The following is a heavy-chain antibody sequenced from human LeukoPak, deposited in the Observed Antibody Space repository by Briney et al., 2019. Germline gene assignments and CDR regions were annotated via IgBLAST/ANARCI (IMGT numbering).Heavy chain of an antibody. J-gene: IGHJ4*02. CDR3: PIVPSGSYYRGKYFDY. V-gene: IGHV4-59*13. D-gene: IGHD1-26*01. CDR2: IYYNGST. CDR1: GGSISSYS. Sequence: PAESLSLTXTVSGGSISSYSWSWIRQPPGKGLEWIGSIYYNGSTNYNPSLKRRFTISLDTSKNKSSLKLNTLTAEDTAVDYCPIVPSGSYYRGKYFDYWGQGTLVTVSS.